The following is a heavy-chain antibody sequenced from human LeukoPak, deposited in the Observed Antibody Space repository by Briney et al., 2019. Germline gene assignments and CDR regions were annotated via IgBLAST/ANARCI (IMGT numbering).Heavy chain of an antibody. CDR3: ARDPPSGYDSPGD. CDR2: ISYDGSNK. V-gene: IGHV3-30*04. CDR1: GFTFSSYA. J-gene: IGHJ4*02. D-gene: IGHD3-22*01. Sequence: GGSLRLSCAASGFTFSSYAMHWVHQAPGKGLEWVAVISYDGSNKYYADSVKGRFTISRDNSKNTLYLQMNSLRAEDTAVYYCARDPPSGYDSPGDWGQGTLVTVSS.